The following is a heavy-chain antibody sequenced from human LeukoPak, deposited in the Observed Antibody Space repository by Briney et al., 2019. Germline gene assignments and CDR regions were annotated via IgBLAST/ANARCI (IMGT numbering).Heavy chain of an antibody. J-gene: IGHJ6*02. V-gene: IGHV4-39*07. Sequence: LSETLSLTCTVSGGSISSSSYYWGWVRQPPGKGLEWIGGIYYSGSTYYNPSLKSRVTISVDTSKNQFSLKLSSVTAADTAVYYCATLLGGYSSSWYVTFNYGMDVWGQGTTVTVSS. CDR1: GGSISSSSYY. D-gene: IGHD6-13*01. CDR3: ATLLGGYSSSWYVTFNYGMDV. CDR2: IYYSGST.